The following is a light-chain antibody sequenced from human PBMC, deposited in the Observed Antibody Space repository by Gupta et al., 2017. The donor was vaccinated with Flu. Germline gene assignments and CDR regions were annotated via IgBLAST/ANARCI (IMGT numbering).Light chain of an antibody. CDR3: QSYDSRRNFRVV. J-gene: IGLJ2*01. CDR2: GNT. V-gene: IGLV1-40*01. CDR1: SSNIGAGYD. Sequence: TISCTGSSSNIGAGYDVHWYQQLPGRAPKLLIYGNTNRPSGVPDRFSGSKSGTSASLAITGLQAEDEADYYCQSYDSRRNFRVVFGGGTKLTVL.